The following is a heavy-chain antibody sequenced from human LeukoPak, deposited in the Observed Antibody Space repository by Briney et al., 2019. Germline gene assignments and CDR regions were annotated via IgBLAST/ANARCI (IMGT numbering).Heavy chain of an antibody. CDR2: INPNRGGT. D-gene: IGHD3-22*01. V-gene: IGHV1-2*02. CDR1: GYTFTGYY. Sequence: GASVKVSCKASGYTFTGYYMHWVRQAPGQGLEWMGWINPNRGGTNYAQKFQGRVTMTRDTSISTAYMELSRLRSDDTAVYYCARPPFYDSSGYHLDYWGQGTLVTVSS. CDR3: ARPPFYDSSGYHLDY. J-gene: IGHJ4*02.